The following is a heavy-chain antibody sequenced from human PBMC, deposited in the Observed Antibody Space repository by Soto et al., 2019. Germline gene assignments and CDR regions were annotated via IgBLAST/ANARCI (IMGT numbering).Heavy chain of an antibody. V-gene: IGHV3-48*03. CDR3: ARVGYTDYYGSETYENPPKDYFYGMDV. CDR2: ITGSGNAK. Sequence: EVQLAESGGGLVQPGESLRLSCLASGFTLSRYEVIWVRQPPGKGLEWHAFITGSGNAKLYADSVKGRFTISRDNANNSVSLQMNSLRAEETAVYYCARVGYTDYYGSETYENPPKDYFYGMDVWGQGTTVTVS. D-gene: IGHD3-10*01. J-gene: IGHJ6*02. CDR1: GFTLSRYE.